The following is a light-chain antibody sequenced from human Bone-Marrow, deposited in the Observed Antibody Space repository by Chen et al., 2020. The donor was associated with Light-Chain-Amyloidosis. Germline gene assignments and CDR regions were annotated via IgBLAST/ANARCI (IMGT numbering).Light chain of an antibody. Sequence: EIVLTQSPATLSLSPGERATLSCRASQSINNFLAWYQQKPGQAPRLLIYDASDRATDIPARFSGSGSGTDFTLTISSLEPEDFAGYYCQQRKDWPITFGQGTRLEIK. V-gene: IGKV3-11*01. CDR2: DAS. CDR1: QSINNF. CDR3: QQRKDWPIT. J-gene: IGKJ5*01.